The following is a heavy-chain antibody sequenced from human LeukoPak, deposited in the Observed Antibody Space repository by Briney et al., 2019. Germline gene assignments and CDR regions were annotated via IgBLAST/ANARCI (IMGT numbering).Heavy chain of an antibody. CDR2: IYPGDSDT. V-gene: IGHV5-51*01. CDR3: ARIVFGGDYKESGFDP. Sequence: GESLKISCKGSGYSFTSYWIGWVRQMPGKGLAWMGIIYPGDSDTRYSPSFQGQVTISADKSISTAYLQWSSLKASDTAMYYRARIVFGGDYKESGFDPWGQGTLVTVSS. D-gene: IGHD4-17*01. J-gene: IGHJ5*02. CDR1: GYSFTSYW.